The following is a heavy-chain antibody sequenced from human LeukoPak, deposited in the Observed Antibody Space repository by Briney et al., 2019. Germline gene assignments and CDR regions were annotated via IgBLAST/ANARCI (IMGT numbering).Heavy chain of an antibody. CDR2: IYHSGST. V-gene: IGHV4-4*02. CDR3: ARSGDYGDSVLH. J-gene: IGHJ4*01. CDR1: GGSISSSNW. Sequence: KPSGTLSLTCAVSGGSISSSNWWCWVRQPPGKGLEWIGEIYHSGSTNHNPSLKSRVTISVDKSKNQFSLKLSSVTAADTAVYYCARSGDYGDSVLHWGQGTLVTVSS. D-gene: IGHD4-17*01.